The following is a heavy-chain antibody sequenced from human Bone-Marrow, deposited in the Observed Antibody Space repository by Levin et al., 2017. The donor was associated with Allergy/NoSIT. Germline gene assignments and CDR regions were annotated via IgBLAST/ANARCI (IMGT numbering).Heavy chain of an antibody. CDR3: ARGGACPDY. J-gene: IGHJ4*02. Sequence: SETLSLTCTVSGGSISSGDYHWSWIRQSPGKGLECIGYIYYSGSVYNSGSSYYNPSLKSRVSMSVDTSKNQFSLKLTSVTAADTAVHYCARGGACPDYWGQGTLVTVSS. CDR1: GGSISSGDYH. V-gene: IGHV4-30-4*01. CDR2: IYYSGSVYNSGSS.